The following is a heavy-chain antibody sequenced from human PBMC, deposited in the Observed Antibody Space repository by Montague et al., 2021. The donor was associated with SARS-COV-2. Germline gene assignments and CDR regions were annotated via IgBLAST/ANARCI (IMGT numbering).Heavy chain of an antibody. V-gene: IGHV3-30*04. D-gene: IGHD6-19*01. J-gene: IGHJ4*02. CDR2: IFSDGQKK. CDR1: GFPFSLFT. Sequence: SLRLSCAASGFPFSLFTMHWVRQAPGKGPEWVAVIFSDGQKKLYADSVKGRLTISRDNPTNTLFLQLDSLTADDTAVYYCVSDEGGVAGGLWGQGTLVTVSS. CDR3: VSDEGGVAGGL.